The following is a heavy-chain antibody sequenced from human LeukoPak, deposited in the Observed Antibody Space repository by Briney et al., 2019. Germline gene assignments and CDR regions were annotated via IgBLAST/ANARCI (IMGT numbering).Heavy chain of an antibody. D-gene: IGHD5-18*01. J-gene: IGHJ3*02. V-gene: IGHV3-30-3*01. CDR1: GFTFSSYA. Sequence: PGGSLRLSCAVSGFTFSSYAMHWVRQAPGKGLEWVAVISYDGSNKYYADSVKGRFTFSRDNSKNTLYLQMNSLRAEDTAVYYCARGYGHSLTPDAVDIWVQGTMVTVSS. CDR2: ISYDGSNK. CDR3: ARGYGHSLTPDAVDI.